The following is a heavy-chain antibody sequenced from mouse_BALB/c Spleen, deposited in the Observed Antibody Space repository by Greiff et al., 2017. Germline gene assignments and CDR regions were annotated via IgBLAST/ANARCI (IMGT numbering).Heavy chain of an antibody. CDR3: ARPEADYFDY. V-gene: IGHV5-6*01. CDR1: GFTFSSYG. Sequence: EVKLMESGGDLVKPGGSLKLSCAASGFTFSSYGMSWVRQTPDKRLEWVATISSGGSYTYYPDSVKGRFTISRDNAKNTLYLQMSSLKSEDTAMYYCARPEADYFDYWGQGTTLTVSS. J-gene: IGHJ2*01. CDR2: ISSGGSYT.